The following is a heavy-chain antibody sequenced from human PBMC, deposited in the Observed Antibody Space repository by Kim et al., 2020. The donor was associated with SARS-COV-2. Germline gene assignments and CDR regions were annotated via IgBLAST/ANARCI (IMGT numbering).Heavy chain of an antibody. J-gene: IGHJ4*02. CDR3: ARLTGEDVWGSIRRFDY. V-gene: IGHV4-39*01. D-gene: IGHD3-16*01. CDR2: IYYSGST. Sequence: SETLSLTCTVSGGSISSSSYYWGWIRQPPGKGLEWIGSIYYSGSTYYNPSLKSRVTISVDTSKNQFSLKLSSVTAADTAVYYCARLTGEDVWGSIRRFDYWGQGTLVTVSS. CDR1: GGSISSSSYY.